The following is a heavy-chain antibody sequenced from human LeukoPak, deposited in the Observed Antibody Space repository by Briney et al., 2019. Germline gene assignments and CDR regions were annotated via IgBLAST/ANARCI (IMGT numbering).Heavy chain of an antibody. CDR3: AKDSLADIDY. Sequence: GGTLRLSGAASGFILSSYGMYWVRQAPGKGLEWVAFIRHDGSIKNYAHSVKGRSTISRDNSKNTLYLQMNSLRAEDTAVYYCAKDSLADIDYWGQGTLVTVSS. J-gene: IGHJ4*02. CDR2: IRHDGSIK. D-gene: IGHD3-16*01. CDR1: GFILSSYG. V-gene: IGHV3-30*02.